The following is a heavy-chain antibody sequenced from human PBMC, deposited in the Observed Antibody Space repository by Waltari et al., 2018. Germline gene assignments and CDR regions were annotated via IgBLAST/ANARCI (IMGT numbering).Heavy chain of an antibody. Sequence: EVQLLEFGGGLVQPGGSLRLSCDASGFTVSSYSMSWVRQAPGKGLEWVSAISGSGGSTYYADSVKGRFTISRDNSKNTLYLQMNSLRAEDTAVYYCAKGLDFWTPAPLVYWGQGTLVTVSS. D-gene: IGHD3-3*01. CDR3: AKGLDFWTPAPLVY. CDR2: ISGSGGST. CDR1: GFTVSSYS. V-gene: IGHV3-23*01. J-gene: IGHJ4*02.